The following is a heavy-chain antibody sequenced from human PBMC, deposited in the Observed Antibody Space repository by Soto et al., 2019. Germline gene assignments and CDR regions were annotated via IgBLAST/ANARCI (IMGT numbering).Heavy chain of an antibody. CDR3: AKDSWFVWDV. V-gene: IGHV3-23*01. CDR2: ISGSGGST. D-gene: IGHD2-8*01. J-gene: IGHJ6*02. CDR1: GFTFISYA. Sequence: GGALSLSCAASGFTFISYAMSWVRQAPGKGLEWVSAISGSGGSTYYADSVKGRFTISRDNSKNTLYLQMNSLRAEDTAVYYCAKDSWFVWDVWGQGTTVTVSS.